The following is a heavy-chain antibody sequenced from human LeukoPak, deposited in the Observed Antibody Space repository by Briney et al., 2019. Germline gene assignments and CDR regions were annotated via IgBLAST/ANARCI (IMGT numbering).Heavy chain of an antibody. Sequence: PGGSLRLSCAASGFTFSSYAMSWVRQAPGKGLEWVSAISGSGGSTYYADSVKGRFAISRDNSKNTLYLQMNSLRAEDTAVYYCAKGGGLWFGGTAFDYWGQGTLVTVSS. CDR2: ISGSGGST. V-gene: IGHV3-23*01. CDR3: AKGGGLWFGGTAFDY. D-gene: IGHD3-10*01. CDR1: GFTFSSYA. J-gene: IGHJ4*02.